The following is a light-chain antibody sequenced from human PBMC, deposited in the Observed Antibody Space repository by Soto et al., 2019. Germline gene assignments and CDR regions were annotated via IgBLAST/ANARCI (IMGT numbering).Light chain of an antibody. CDR3: QQYAIAPWT. CDR2: DAS. Sequence: EIVLTQSPGTLSLSPGERATLSCRASQTVSHNYLAWYQHRPGQPPRLLIFDASSRASGIPDRVSGSGSGTDFTLTISGLEPDDFAVYYCQQYAIAPWTFGQGTKVEVK. J-gene: IGKJ1*01. V-gene: IGKV3-20*01. CDR1: QTVSHNY.